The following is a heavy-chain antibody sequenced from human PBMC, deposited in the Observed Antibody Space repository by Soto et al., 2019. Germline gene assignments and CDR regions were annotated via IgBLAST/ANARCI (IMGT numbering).Heavy chain of an antibody. Sequence: SVKVSCKASGFTFTSSAVQWVRQARGQRLEWIGWIVVGSGNTNYAQKFQERVTITRDMSTSTAYMELSSLRSEDTAVYYCAADAGDTAMVYPDWGQGTLVTVSS. CDR2: IVVGSGNT. CDR3: AADAGDTAMVYPD. J-gene: IGHJ4*02. D-gene: IGHD5-18*01. CDR1: GFTFTSSA. V-gene: IGHV1-58*01.